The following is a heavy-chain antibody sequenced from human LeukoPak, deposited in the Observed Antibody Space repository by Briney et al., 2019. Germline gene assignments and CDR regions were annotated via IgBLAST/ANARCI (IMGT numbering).Heavy chain of an antibody. D-gene: IGHD6-13*01. V-gene: IGHV3-23*01. J-gene: IGHJ4*02. Sequence: GGSLRLSCAASGFTFTSYAMSWVRQAPGEGLEWVSVISGSGGTTYYADSVKGRFTISRDNSKNTLYLQMNSLTADDTAVYFCSKLRSSSSWYDASDSWGQGTLVTVSS. CDR3: SKLRSSSSWYDASDS. CDR2: ISGSGGTT. CDR1: GFTFTSYA.